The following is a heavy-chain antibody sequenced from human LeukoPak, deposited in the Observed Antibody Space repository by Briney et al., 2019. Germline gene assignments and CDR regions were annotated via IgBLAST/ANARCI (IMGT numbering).Heavy chain of an antibody. D-gene: IGHD3-10*01. J-gene: IGHJ4*02. CDR2: ISYDGSNK. V-gene: IGHV3-30*04. Sequence: GGSLRLSCAASGFTFSSYAMHWVRQAPGKGLEWVPVISYDGSNKYYADSVKGRFTISRDNSQNTLYLQMNSLRPEDTAVYYCAKVSAYYYASGFDSWGQGTLVTVSS. CDR1: GFTFSSYA. CDR3: AKVSAYYYASGFDS.